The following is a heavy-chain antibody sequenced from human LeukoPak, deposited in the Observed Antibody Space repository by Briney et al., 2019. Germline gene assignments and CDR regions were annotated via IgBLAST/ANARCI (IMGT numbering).Heavy chain of an antibody. CDR1: GFTFSNYW. Sequence: GGSLRLSCAASGFTFSNYWMSWVRQAPGKGLEWVANIKQDGSEKYYVDSVKGRFTISRDNAKNSLYLQMNSLRAEDTAVYYCARARVVVNWYNWFDPWGQGTLVTVSS. D-gene: IGHD3-22*01. CDR3: ARARVVVNWYNWFDP. CDR2: IKQDGSEK. V-gene: IGHV3-7*01. J-gene: IGHJ5*02.